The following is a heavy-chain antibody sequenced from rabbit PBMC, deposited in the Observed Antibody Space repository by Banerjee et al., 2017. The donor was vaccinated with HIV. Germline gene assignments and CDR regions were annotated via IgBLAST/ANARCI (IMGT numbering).Heavy chain of an antibody. V-gene: IGHV1S47*01. Sequence: QEQLVESGGGLVQPGGSLKLSCKASGFDFSSYGVSWVRQAPGKGLEWIGYIDPVFGSTYYASWVNGRFTISSHNAQNTLYLQLNSLTAADTATYFCVRYGWGFNLWGPGTLVTVS. CDR3: VRYGWGFNL. J-gene: IGHJ4*01. CDR2: IDPVFGST. CDR1: GFDFSSYG. D-gene: IGHD4-1*01.